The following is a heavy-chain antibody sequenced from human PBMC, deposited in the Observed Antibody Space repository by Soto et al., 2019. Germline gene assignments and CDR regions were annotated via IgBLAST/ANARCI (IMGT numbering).Heavy chain of an antibody. CDR2: INASNGTA. CDR3: AREGSSGSKDYYYYMDV. J-gene: IGHJ6*03. V-gene: IGHV1-3*01. CDR1: GGTFSSYA. Sequence: GGSMKVSCKASGGTFSSYAISWVRPPPGQRLEWMGWINASNGTAKYSQKVQGRVTITRDTSASTAYMELSSLRSEDTAVYYCAREGSSGSKDYYYYMDVWGKGTTVTVS. D-gene: IGHD3-10*01.